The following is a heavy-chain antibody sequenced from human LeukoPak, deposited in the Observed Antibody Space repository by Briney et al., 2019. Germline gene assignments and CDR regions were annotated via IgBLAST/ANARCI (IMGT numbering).Heavy chain of an antibody. J-gene: IGHJ4*02. CDR2: IRQGGSEK. D-gene: IGHD2-2*01. V-gene: IGHV3-7*01. CDR3: ARENQSTSCCFDY. Sequence: QAGGSPRLSCAASGFTFSSYLMSWVRQAPGKGLEWVASIRQGGSEKYYVDSVKGQFTISRDNAKNSLYLQMTSLRAEDTAVYYCARENQSTSCCFDYWGQGTLVTVSS. CDR1: GFTFSSYL.